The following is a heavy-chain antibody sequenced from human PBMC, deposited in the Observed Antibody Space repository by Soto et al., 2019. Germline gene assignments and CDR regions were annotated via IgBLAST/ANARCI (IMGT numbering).Heavy chain of an antibody. Sequence: SETLSLTCAVYGGSFSGYYWSWIRQPPGKGLEWIGEINHSGSTNYNPSLKSRVTISVDTSKNQFSLKLSSVTAADTAVYYCARHQKKRIVVVVAATSHVHAFDIWGQGAMVTVSS. CDR2: INHSGST. CDR3: ARHQKKRIVVVVAATSHVHAFDI. D-gene: IGHD2-15*01. V-gene: IGHV4-34*01. CDR1: GGSFSGYY. J-gene: IGHJ3*02.